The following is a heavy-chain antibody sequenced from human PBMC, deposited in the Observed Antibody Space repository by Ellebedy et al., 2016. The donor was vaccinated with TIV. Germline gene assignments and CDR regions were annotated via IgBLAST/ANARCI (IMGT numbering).Heavy chain of an antibody. CDR3: SRANRGYDWLYYFDS. D-gene: IGHD5-12*01. J-gene: IGHJ4*02. CDR1: GFTFGDYA. CDR2: IRSNTYGGTT. V-gene: IGHV3-49*03. Sequence: GESLKISCTTAGFTFGDYAMSWLRQAPGRGLEWVGFIRSNTYGGTTEYAASVKGRFTISRDDSRSIAYLHMDSLKTYDTAVYYCSRANRGYDWLYYFDSWGQGTLVTVSS.